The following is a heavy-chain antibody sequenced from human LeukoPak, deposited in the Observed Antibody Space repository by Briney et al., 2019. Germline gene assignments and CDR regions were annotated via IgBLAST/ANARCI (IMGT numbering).Heavy chain of an antibody. CDR1: GFTFSSYA. J-gene: IGHJ4*02. CDR2: IWYDGSNK. CDR3: ARDRGLHARGPFDY. D-gene: IGHD5-24*01. V-gene: IGHV3-33*08. Sequence: PGRSLRLSCAASGFTFSSYAMHWVRQAPGKGLEWVAVIWYDGSNKYYADSVKGRFTISRDNSKNTLYLQMNSLRAEDTAVYYCARDRGLHARGPFDYWGQGTLVTVSS.